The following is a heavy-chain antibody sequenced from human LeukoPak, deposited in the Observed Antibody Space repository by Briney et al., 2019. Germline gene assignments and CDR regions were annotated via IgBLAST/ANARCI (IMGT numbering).Heavy chain of an antibody. Sequence: PGGSLRLSCAASGFTFSSYSMNWVRQAPGKGLEWVSSITSGNYIYYADSLKGRFTISRDNAKNSLSLQMNSLRAEDTAVYYCARGYSYGVDAFHIWGQGTMVTVSS. V-gene: IGHV3-21*01. CDR2: ITSGNYI. CDR1: GFTFSSYS. J-gene: IGHJ3*02. D-gene: IGHD5-18*01. CDR3: ARGYSYGVDAFHI.